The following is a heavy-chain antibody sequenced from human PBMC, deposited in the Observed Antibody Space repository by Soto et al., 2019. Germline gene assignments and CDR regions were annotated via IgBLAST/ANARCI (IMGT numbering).Heavy chain of an antibody. CDR1: GGSFNDYY. D-gene: IGHD3-10*01. Sequence: SETLSLTCAVYGGSFNDYYWSWIRQPPGKGLEWLAEINHSGSINYNPSLKSRVTISVDTSKNQLSLNLISVTAADTAVYYCAGRQRITLVRGVIGPSYMAVWGTATTVTVSS. CDR2: INHSGSI. V-gene: IGHV4-34*01. J-gene: IGHJ6*03. CDR3: AGRQRITLVRGVIGPSYMAV.